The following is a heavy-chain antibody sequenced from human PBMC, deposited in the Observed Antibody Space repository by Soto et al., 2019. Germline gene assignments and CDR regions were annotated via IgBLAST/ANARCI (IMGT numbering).Heavy chain of an antibody. D-gene: IGHD3-10*01. J-gene: IGHJ6*03. Sequence: EVQLVESGGGLVQPGGSLRLSCAASGFTFSSYWMSWVRQAPGKGLEWVANIRQDGSAKYYVDSVKGRVTSSRDNAKDSLYLQMNSLRAEDTAVYYCAREGWFWGAYYSYMDVWGKGTTVTVSS. CDR2: IRQDGSAK. CDR1: GFTFSSYW. V-gene: IGHV3-7*01. CDR3: AREGWFWGAYYSYMDV.